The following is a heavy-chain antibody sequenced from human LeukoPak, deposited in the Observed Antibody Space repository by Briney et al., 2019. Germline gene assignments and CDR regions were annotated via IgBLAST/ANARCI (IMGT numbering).Heavy chain of an antibody. J-gene: IGHJ4*02. Sequence: GGSLRLSCAASGFTFSSYGMHWVRQAPGRGLEWVAFIRYDGSNKYYADSVKGRFTISRDNSKNTLHLQMNSLRAEDTAVYYCAKSVTTMVRGYFDYWGQGTLVTVSS. CDR2: IRYDGSNK. D-gene: IGHD3-10*01. CDR3: AKSVTTMVRGYFDY. CDR1: GFTFSSYG. V-gene: IGHV3-30*02.